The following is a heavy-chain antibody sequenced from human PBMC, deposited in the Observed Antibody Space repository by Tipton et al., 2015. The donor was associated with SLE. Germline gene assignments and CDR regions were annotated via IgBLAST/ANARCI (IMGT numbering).Heavy chain of an antibody. J-gene: IGHJ4*02. CDR3: ARGFEELDS. V-gene: IGHV4-59*01. CDR2: ISYSGSP. CDR1: GGSISSYY. D-gene: IGHD1-26*01. Sequence: TLSLTCTVSGGSISSYYWSWIRQPPGRGLEWIGYISYSGSPNYNPSLKSRVTISVDTSKNQFSLKLSSVTAADTAVYYCARGFEELDSWGQGTLVTVSS.